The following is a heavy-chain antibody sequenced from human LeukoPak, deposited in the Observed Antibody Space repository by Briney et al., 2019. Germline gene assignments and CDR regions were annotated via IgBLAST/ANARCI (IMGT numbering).Heavy chain of an antibody. J-gene: IGHJ4*02. CDR3: AKELGYSSGWYATTPNDY. V-gene: IGHV1-18*01. D-gene: IGHD6-19*01. CDR1: GYTFTSYG. Sequence: ASVKVSCKASGYTFTSYGISWVRQAPGQGLEWMGWISSNNGDRDYAQKFQGRVTMTTDTSTSTAYMDLRRLRSDDTAVYYCAKELGYSSGWYATTPNDYWGQGTLVTVSS. CDR2: ISSNNGDR.